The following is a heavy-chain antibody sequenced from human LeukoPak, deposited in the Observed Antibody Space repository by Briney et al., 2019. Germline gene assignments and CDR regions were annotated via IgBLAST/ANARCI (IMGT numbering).Heavy chain of an antibody. Sequence: ASVKVSCKASRYTFIDYYMHWVRQAPGQGLEWMGWINPNSGGTRYAQKFQGWVTMTRDTSISTVYMGVTRLKSDDTAIYYCMRGRPSDASGSPGEYWGQGTLVTVSS. D-gene: IGHD3-10*01. V-gene: IGHV1-2*04. J-gene: IGHJ4*02. CDR2: INPNSGGT. CDR3: MRGRPSDASGSPGEY. CDR1: RYTFIDYY.